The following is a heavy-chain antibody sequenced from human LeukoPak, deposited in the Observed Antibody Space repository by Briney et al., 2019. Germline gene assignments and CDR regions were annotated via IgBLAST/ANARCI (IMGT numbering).Heavy chain of an antibody. CDR3: ARGETVAEFDY. J-gene: IGHJ4*02. Sequence: GGSLRLSCTASGFTFGDYAMSWVRQAPGKGLEWVANIKQDGSEKYYVDSVKGRFTISRDNAKNSLYLQMNSLRAEDTAVYYCARGETVAEFDYWGQGTLVTVSS. V-gene: IGHV3-7*01. D-gene: IGHD6-19*01. CDR1: GFTFGDYA. CDR2: IKQDGSEK.